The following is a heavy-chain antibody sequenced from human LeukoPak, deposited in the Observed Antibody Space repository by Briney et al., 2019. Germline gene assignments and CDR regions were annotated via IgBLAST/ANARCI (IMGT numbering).Heavy chain of an antibody. CDR2: INPKSGDT. CDR3: ARDSWKPSNWCEP. D-gene: IGHD1-1*01. J-gene: IGHJ5*02. CDR1: GYIFTGYY. Sequence: ASVKDSCKASGYIFTGYYIHWVRQAPGQGLEWMGWINPKSGDTNYAQMFQGRVTMTRDTSISTAYMELSRLRSDDTAVYYCARDSWKPSNWCEPWGGGPVVSVSS. V-gene: IGHV1-2*02.